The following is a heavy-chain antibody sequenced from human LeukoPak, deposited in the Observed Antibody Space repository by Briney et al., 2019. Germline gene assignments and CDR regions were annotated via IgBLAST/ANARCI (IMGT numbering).Heavy chain of an antibody. Sequence: GGSLRLSCAASGFPFSGDWMTWVRQAPGKGLQWVASIKGDGRGKYYVDSVKGRFTVSRDNAKKSLYLQMSNLRAEDTAVYFCARGGGLDVWGQGATVTVSS. CDR2: IKGDGRGK. CDR1: GFPFSGDW. J-gene: IGHJ6*02. V-gene: IGHV3-7*03. CDR3: ARGGGLDV. D-gene: IGHD3-16*01.